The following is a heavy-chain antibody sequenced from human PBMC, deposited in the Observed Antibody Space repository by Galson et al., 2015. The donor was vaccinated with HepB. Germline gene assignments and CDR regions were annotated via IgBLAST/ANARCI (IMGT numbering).Heavy chain of an antibody. V-gene: IGHV4-34*01. CDR2: INHSGST. CDR1: GGSFSGYY. J-gene: IGHJ5*02. CDR3: ARGLPTTRYCSGGSCYEGGRAEKFDP. D-gene: IGHD2-15*01. Sequence: SETLSLTCAVYGGSFSGYYWSWIRQPPGKGLEWIGEINHSGSTNYNPFLKSRVTISVDTSKNQFSLKLSSVTAADTAVYYCARGLPTTRYCSGGSCYEGGRAEKFDPWGQGTLVTVSS.